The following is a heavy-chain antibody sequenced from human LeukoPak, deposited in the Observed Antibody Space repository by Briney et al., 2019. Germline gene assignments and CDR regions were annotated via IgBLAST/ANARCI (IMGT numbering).Heavy chain of an antibody. CDR1: GYTFTSYY. D-gene: IGHD5-18*01. J-gene: IGHJ4*02. CDR3: ARGSYAAPFDH. Sequence: ASVKVSCKASGYTFTSYYMHWVRQAPGQGLEWMGIINPSGGSTSYAQKSQGRVTITTDESTSTAYMELSSLRSEDTAVYYCARGSYAAPFDHWGQGTLVTVSS. CDR2: INPSGGST. V-gene: IGHV1-46*01.